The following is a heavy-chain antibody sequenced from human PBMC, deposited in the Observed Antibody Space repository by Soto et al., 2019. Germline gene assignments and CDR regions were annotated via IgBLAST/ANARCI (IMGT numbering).Heavy chain of an antibody. CDR3: ARSGDCTNGVCFYYYMDV. D-gene: IGHD2-8*01. CDR1: GFTFSSYS. Sequence: GGSLRLSCAASGFTFSSYSMNWVRQAPGKGLEWVSSISSSSSYIYYADSVKGRFTISRDNAKNSLYLQMNSLRAEDTAVYYCARSGDCTNGVCFYYYMDVWGKGTTVTVSS. CDR2: ISSSSSYI. V-gene: IGHV3-21*01. J-gene: IGHJ6*03.